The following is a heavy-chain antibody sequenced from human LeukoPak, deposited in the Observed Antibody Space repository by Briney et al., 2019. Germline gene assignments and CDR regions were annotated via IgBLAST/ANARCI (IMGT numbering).Heavy chain of an antibody. CDR1: GFTFSSYS. CDR3: ARAPNYSNYIS. J-gene: IGHJ4*02. D-gene: IGHD4-11*01. Sequence: GGSLRLSCAASGFTFSSYSMNWVRQAPGKGLEWVSYISSSGSTIDYADSVKGRFTISRDNAKNSLYLQMNSLRAEDTAVYYCARAPNYSNYISWGQGTLVTVSS. V-gene: IGHV3-48*04. CDR2: ISSSGSTI.